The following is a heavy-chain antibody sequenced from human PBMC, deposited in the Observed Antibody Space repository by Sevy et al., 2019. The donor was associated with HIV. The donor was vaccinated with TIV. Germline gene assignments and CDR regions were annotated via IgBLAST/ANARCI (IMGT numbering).Heavy chain of an antibody. J-gene: IGHJ4*02. D-gene: IGHD1-1*01. V-gene: IGHV3-21*01. CDR3: ASAVLEISTCRSDY. CDR1: GFTFSSYR. CDR2: ISSNSAYI. Sequence: GGSLRLSCAASGFTFSSYRMTWVRQAPGKGLEWVACISSNSAYINYADSVKGRFTISRDNAKNLLYLQMDSLRAEDTAVYYCASAVLEISTCRSDYWGQGTQVTVSS.